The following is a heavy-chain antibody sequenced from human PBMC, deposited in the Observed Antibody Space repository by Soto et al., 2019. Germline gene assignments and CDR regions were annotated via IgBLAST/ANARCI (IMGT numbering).Heavy chain of an antibody. V-gene: IGHV3-23*01. D-gene: IGHD6-19*01. CDR2: IRDGGEST. J-gene: IGHJ4*02. Sequence: EVQLLESGGGLAQPGGSLRLSCAASGFPFGGYTMSWVRQAPGKGLEWVSAIRDGGESTYYADSVKGRFTISRDNSKNTMYLQLNSLRPADTALYFCVKDGWENWGQGTLVTVSS. CDR1: GFPFGGYT. CDR3: VKDGWEN.